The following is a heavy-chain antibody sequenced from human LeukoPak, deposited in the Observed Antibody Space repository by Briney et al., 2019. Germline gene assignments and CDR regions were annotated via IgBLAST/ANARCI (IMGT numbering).Heavy chain of an antibody. D-gene: IGHD5-18*01. CDR3: ARVKGYSYGVDY. J-gene: IGHJ4*02. CDR1: GYTFTSYA. Sequence: GASVKVSCKASGYTFTSYAMHWVRQAPGQRLEWMGWINAGNGNTKYSQKFQGRVTITRDTSASTAYMELSSLRSEDTAVYYCARVKGYSYGVDYWGQGTLVTVSS. V-gene: IGHV1-3*01. CDR2: INAGNGNT.